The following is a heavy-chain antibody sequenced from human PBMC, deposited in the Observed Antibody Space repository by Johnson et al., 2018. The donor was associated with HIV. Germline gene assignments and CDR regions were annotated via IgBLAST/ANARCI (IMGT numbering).Heavy chain of an antibody. CDR3: ARDGPPYYGGNSGGAFDI. Sequence: QVQLVESGGGVVRPGGSLRLSCAASGFTFDDYGMSWVRQAPGKGLEWVAVISYDGSNKYYADSVKGRFTISRDNSKNTLYLQMNSLRAEDTAVYYCARDGPPYYGGNSGGAFDIWGQGTMVTVSS. J-gene: IGHJ3*02. CDR1: GFTFDDYG. CDR2: ISYDGSNK. D-gene: IGHD4-23*01. V-gene: IGHV3-30*03.